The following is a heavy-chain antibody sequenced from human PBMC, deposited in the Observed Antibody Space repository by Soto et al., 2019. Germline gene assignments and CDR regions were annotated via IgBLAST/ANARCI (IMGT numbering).Heavy chain of an antibody. CDR1: GGSISSGGYY. CDR3: ARVGWRSDFDYIWGSYRSRGAFDI. V-gene: IGHV4-31*03. J-gene: IGHJ3*02. D-gene: IGHD3-16*02. CDR2: IYYSGST. Sequence: QVQLQESGPGLVKPSQTLSLTCTVSGGSISSGGYYWSWIRQHPGKGLEWIGYIYYSGSTYYNPSLKSRVTISVDTSKKQFSLKLSSVTAADTAVYYCARVGWRSDFDYIWGSYRSRGAFDIWGQGTMVTVSS.